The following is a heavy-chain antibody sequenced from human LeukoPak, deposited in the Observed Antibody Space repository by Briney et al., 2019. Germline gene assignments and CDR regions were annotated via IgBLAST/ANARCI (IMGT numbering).Heavy chain of an antibody. V-gene: IGHV1-69*05. D-gene: IGHD3-22*01. CDR2: IIPIFGTA. CDR1: GGTFSSYA. CDR3: AREARATIVGLNWSDP. J-gene: IGHJ5*02. Sequence: SVKVSCKASGGTFSSYAISWVRQAPGQGLEWMGRIIPIFGTANYAQKFQGRVTITTDESTSTAYMELSSLRSEDTAVYYCAREARATIVGLNWSDPWGQGTLVTVSS.